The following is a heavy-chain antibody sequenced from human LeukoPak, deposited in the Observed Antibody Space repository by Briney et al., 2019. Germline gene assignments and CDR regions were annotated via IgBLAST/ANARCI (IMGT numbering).Heavy chain of an antibody. Sequence: GGSLRLSCAASGFNFIDYSMNWVRQAPGKGLEWISYIGISSGNTKYANSVKGRFTISRDKARNSLYLQMNSLRVEDTAVYYCARDHRYAFDNWGHGTLVTVSS. CDR2: IGISSGNT. D-gene: IGHD5-12*01. CDR3: ARDHRYAFDN. V-gene: IGHV3-48*01. CDR1: GFNFIDYS. J-gene: IGHJ4*01.